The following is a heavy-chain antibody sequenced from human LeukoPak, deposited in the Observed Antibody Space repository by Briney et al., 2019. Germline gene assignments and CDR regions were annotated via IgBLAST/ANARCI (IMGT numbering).Heavy chain of an antibody. CDR1: GGSFSGYY. CDR2: INHSGST. D-gene: IGHD2-2*01. Sequence: SETLSLTCAVYGGSFSGYYWSWIRQPPGKGLEWIGEINHSGSTNYNPSLKSRVTISVDTSKNQFSLKLSSVTAADTAVYYCARGSSSTSFDYWGQGTLVTVSS. V-gene: IGHV4-34*01. CDR3: ARGSSSTSFDY. J-gene: IGHJ4*02.